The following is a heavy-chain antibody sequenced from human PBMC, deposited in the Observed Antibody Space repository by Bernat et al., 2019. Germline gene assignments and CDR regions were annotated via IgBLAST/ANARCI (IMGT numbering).Heavy chain of an antibody. V-gene: IGHV3-23*04. CDR3: AEEYYENSGPNWFNP. CDR2: ISGSGDST. CDR1: GFTFSSHA. J-gene: IGHJ5*02. Sequence: VQLVESGGGLVQPGGSLRLSCAVSGFTFSSHAMSWVRQAPGKGLEWVSTISGSGDSTYYADPVKGRFTISRDNSKSTLYMQMNSLRPEDTAAYYWAEEYYENSGPNWFNPWGQGTLVTVSS. D-gene: IGHD3-22*01.